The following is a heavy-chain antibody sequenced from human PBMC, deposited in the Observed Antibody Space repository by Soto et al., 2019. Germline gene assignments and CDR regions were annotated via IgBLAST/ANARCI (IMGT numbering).Heavy chain of an antibody. J-gene: IGHJ6*02. V-gene: IGHV4-39*01. Sequence: SETLSLTCTVSGGSISRSSDYWGWIRQPPGKGLEWIGSIYYSGSTYYNPSLKSRVTISVDTSKNQFSLKLSSVTAADTAVYYFARLVLAVGPTTGGSGDGMDVWGQGTTVTVSS. CDR2: IYYSGST. D-gene: IGHD1-26*01. CDR3: ARLVLAVGPTTGGSGDGMDV. CDR1: GGSISRSSDY.